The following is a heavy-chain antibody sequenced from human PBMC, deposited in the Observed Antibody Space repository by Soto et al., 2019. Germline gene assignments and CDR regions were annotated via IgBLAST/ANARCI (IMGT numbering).Heavy chain of an antibody. V-gene: IGHV4-31*03. CDR2: IYYSGST. CDR1: GGSISSGGYY. Sequence: QVQLQESGPGLVRPSQTLSLTCTVSGGSISSGGYYWSWIRQHSGKGLEWIGYIYYSGSTYYNPSLKSRVTISVDTSKNQFSLKLSSVTAADTAVYYCARGGGHGDYRGGCWFDPWGQGTLVTVSS. CDR3: ARGGGHGDYRGGCWFDP. J-gene: IGHJ5*02. D-gene: IGHD4-17*01.